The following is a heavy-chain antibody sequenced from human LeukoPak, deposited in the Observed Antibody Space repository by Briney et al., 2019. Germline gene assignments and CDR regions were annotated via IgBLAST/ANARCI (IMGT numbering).Heavy chain of an antibody. CDR3: ARAMPTGGVGLYFDY. V-gene: IGHV4-4*02. J-gene: IGHJ4*02. D-gene: IGHD1-26*01. Sequence: SETLSLTCAVSGGSISSSNWWSWVRQPPGKGLEWIGEIYHSGSTNYNPSLKSRVTISVDKSKNQFSLKLSSVTAADTAVYYCARAMPTGGVGLYFDYWGQGTLVTVSS. CDR2: IYHSGST. CDR1: GGSISSSNW.